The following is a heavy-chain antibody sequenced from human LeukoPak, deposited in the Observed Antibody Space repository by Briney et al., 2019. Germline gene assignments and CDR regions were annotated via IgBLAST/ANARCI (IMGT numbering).Heavy chain of an antibody. V-gene: IGHV3-23*01. J-gene: IGHJ6*02. CDR1: GFTFSSYA. CDR3: AKGVARGSGLYYYYGMDV. Sequence: GGSLRLSCAASGFTFSSYAMSWVRQAPGKGLEWVSAISGSGSTYYADSVKGRFTISRDNSKNTLYLQMNSLRAEDTAVYYCAKGVARGSGLYYYYGMDVWGQGTTVTVSS. CDR2: ISGSGST. D-gene: IGHD3-10*01.